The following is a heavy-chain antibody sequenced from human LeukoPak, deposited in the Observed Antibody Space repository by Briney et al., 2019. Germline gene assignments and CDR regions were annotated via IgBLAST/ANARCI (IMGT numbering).Heavy chain of an antibody. Sequence: SETLSLTCAVYGGSFSGYYWSWIRQPPGKGLEWIGEINHSGSTNYNPSLKSRVTISVDTSKNQFSLKLSSVTAADTAVYYCARGETAMVKGDAFDIWGQGTMVTVSS. V-gene: IGHV4-34*01. D-gene: IGHD5-18*01. CDR2: INHSGST. CDR3: ARGETAMVKGDAFDI. J-gene: IGHJ3*02. CDR1: GGSFSGYY.